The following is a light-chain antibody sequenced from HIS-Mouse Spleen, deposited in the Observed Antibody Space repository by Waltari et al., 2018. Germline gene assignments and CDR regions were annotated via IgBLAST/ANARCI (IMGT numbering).Light chain of an antibody. CDR3: QVWDSSSDHVV. Sequence: SYVLTQPPSVSVAPGKTARITCGGNNLGSKSVHWYQQKPGQAPVLGVYDDSDRPSGGPERFSGSNSGNTATLTISRVEAGDEADYYCQVWDSSSDHVVFGGGTKLTVL. J-gene: IGLJ2*01. CDR1: NLGSKS. V-gene: IGLV3-21*03. CDR2: DDS.